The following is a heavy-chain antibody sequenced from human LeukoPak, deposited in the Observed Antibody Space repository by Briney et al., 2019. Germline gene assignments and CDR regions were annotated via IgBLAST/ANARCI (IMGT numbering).Heavy chain of an antibody. CDR3: ASLGAFDI. J-gene: IGHJ3*02. V-gene: IGHV4-61*02. CDR1: GGSISSGGYY. CDR2: FYTTGSP. Sequence: SETLSLTCTVSGGSISSGGYYWSWIRQPAGKGLEWIGRFYTTGSPIYSPSLKSRVTISVDTSKNQFSLKLNSVTAADTAVYYCASLGAFDIWGRGTMVTVSS.